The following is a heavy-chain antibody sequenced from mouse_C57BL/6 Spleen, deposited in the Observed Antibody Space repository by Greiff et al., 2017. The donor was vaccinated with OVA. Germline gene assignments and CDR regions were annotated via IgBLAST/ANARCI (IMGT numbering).Heavy chain of an antibody. V-gene: IGHV1-54*01. CDR1: GYAFTNYL. CDR2: INPGSGGT. CDR3: ARGGSSYGFAY. D-gene: IGHD1-1*01. Sequence: QVQLQQSGAELVRPGTSVKVSCKASGYAFTNYLIEWVKQRPGQGLEWIGVINPGSGGTNYNEKFKGKATLTADKSYSTAYMQLSSLTSEDSAVYFFARGGSSYGFAYWGQGTLVTVAA. J-gene: IGHJ3*01.